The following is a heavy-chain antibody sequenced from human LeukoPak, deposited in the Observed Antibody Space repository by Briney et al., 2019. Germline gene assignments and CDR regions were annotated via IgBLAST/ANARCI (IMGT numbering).Heavy chain of an antibody. Sequence: SETLSLTCTVSGGSISSSSYYRGWIRQPPGKGLEWIGSIYYSGSTYYNPSLKSRVTISVDTSKNQFSLKLSSVTAADTAVYYCARHPHTMIVYVWGQGTLVTVSS. CDR1: GGSISSSSYY. CDR2: IYYSGST. D-gene: IGHD3-22*01. V-gene: IGHV4-39*01. CDR3: ARHPHTMIVYV. J-gene: IGHJ4*02.